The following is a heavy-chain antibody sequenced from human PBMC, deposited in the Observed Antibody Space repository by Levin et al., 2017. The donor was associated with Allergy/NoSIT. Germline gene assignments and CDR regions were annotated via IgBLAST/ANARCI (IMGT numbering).Heavy chain of an antibody. CDR1: GFTFSSYW. D-gene: IGHD6-13*01. V-gene: IGHV3-7*04. CDR3: ARDTRYSSSWYAGGDFDY. Sequence: PGGSLRLSCAASGFTFSSYWMSWVRQAPGKGLEWVANIKQDGSEKYYVDSVKGRFTISRDNAKNSLYLQMNSLRAEDTAVYYCARDTRYSSSWYAGGDFDYWGQGTLVTVSS. CDR2: IKQDGSEK. J-gene: IGHJ4*02.